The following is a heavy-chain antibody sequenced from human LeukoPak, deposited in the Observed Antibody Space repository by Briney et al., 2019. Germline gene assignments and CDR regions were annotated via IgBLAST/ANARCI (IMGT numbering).Heavy chain of an antibody. CDR2: ISGSGGST. CDR3: ARDRLTNDAFDI. D-gene: IGHD2-8*01. J-gene: IGHJ3*02. Sequence: GGSLRLSCAASGFTFSNYAMNWVRQAPGRGLEWVSAISGSGGSTYYADSVKGRFTISRDNSKNTLYLQMNSLRAEDTAMYYCARDRLTNDAFDIWGQGTMVTVSS. V-gene: IGHV3-23*01. CDR1: GFTFSNYA.